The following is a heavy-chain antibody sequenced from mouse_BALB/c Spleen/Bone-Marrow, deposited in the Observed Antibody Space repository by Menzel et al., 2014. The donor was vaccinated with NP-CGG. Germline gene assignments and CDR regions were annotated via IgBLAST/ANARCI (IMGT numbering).Heavy chain of an antibody. CDR2: LYPGSGGI. Sequence: VQLQPSGPELVKPGASVKMSCKASGYTFTDYTIHWVKQRTGQGLEWIGELYPGSGGIYYNEKFKGKATLTADKSSNTAYMQFSSLTSEDSAVYFCARSPNWDPYYAMDYWGQGTSVTVSS. CDR1: GYTFTDYT. D-gene: IGHD4-1*01. CDR3: ARSPNWDPYYAMDY. J-gene: IGHJ4*01. V-gene: IGHV1-83*01.